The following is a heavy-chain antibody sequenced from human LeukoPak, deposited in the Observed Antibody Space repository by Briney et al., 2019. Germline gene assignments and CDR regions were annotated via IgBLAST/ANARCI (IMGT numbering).Heavy chain of an antibody. CDR2: IYHSGST. V-gene: IGHV4-30-2*01. CDR3: ARAGERNDYYYYYMDV. D-gene: IGHD1-1*01. CDR1: GGSISSGDYY. J-gene: IGHJ6*03. Sequence: PSETLSLTCTVSGGSISSGDYYWSWIRQPPGKGLEWIGYIYHSGSTYYNPSLKSRVTISVDRSKNQFSLKLSSVTAADTAVYYCARAGERNDYYYYYMDVWGKGTTVTVSS.